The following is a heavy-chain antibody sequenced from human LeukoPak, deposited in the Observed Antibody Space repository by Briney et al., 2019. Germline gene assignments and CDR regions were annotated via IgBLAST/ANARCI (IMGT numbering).Heavy chain of an antibody. V-gene: IGHV3-30*03. CDR3: ARAPEGAGFDY. CDR2: ISYDGSDK. J-gene: IGHJ4*02. Sequence: GGSLRLSCAASGFTFSSYGMHWVRQAPGKGLEWVAVISYDGSDKYYADSVKGRFTISRDNAKNSLYLQMNSLRAEDTAVYYCARAPEGAGFDYWGQGTLVTVSS. CDR1: GFTFSSYG. D-gene: IGHD1-26*01.